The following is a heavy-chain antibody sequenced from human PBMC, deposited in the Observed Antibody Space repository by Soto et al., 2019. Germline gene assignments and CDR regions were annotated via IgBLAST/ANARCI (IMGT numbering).Heavy chain of an antibody. Sequence: PGRSLRLSCAACCFTFSNPCMNWVRQAPGKGLEWVGRIKSKTDGGTTDYAAPVKGRFTISRDDSKNTMYLQMNSLKTEDTAVYYCTTDHGGADYWGQGTLVTVS. CDR3: TTDHGGADY. D-gene: IGHD4-17*01. J-gene: IGHJ4*02. CDR1: CFTFSNPC. CDR2: IKSKTDGGTT. V-gene: IGHV3-15*07.